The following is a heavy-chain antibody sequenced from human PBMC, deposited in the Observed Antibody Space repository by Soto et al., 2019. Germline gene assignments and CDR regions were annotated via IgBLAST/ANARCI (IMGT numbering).Heavy chain of an antibody. D-gene: IGHD5-18*01. Sequence: PSDTLSLTCTVSGASVTSGDYYWSWIRQPPGKGLEWIGYIYYSGNTNYSPSLKSRVAISLDTSHNQFSLKLSSVTAADTAVYFCARIPVDTYMTYWFDPWGQGTLVTVSS. CDR1: GASVTSGDYY. CDR2: IYYSGNT. CDR3: ARIPVDTYMTYWFDP. J-gene: IGHJ5*01. V-gene: IGHV4-61*08.